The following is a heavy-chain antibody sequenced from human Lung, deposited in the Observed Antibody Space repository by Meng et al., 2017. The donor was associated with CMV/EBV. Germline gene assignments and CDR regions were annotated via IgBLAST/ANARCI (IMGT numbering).Heavy chain of an antibody. CDR3: ARREGWFDS. CDR1: GYTFTSYG. CDR2: TSTYNGIT. J-gene: IGHJ5*01. Sequence: KVSCKASGYTFTSYGISWVRQAPGQGLEWLGLTSTYNGITNYAQNLQGRVTMTTDASTSTAYMELRSLRHDDTAVHYCARREGWFDSWGQGTLVTVSS. V-gene: IGHV1-18*01.